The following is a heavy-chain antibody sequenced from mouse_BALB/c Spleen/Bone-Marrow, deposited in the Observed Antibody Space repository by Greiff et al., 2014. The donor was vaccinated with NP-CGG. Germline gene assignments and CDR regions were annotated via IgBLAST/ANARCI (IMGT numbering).Heavy chain of an antibody. V-gene: IGHV14-3*02. J-gene: IGHJ1*01. D-gene: IGHD1-1*01. Sequence: VHVKQSGAELVKPGASVKLSCTASGFNIKDTFMHWAKQRPEQGLEWIGRIDPANGDTKYDPKFQGKATITADTSSNTAYLQLSSLTSEDTAVYYCTKPSFYYGSSYWYFDVWGAGTTVTVSS. CDR1: GFNIKDTF. CDR2: IDPANGDT. CDR3: TKPSFYYGSSYWYFDV.